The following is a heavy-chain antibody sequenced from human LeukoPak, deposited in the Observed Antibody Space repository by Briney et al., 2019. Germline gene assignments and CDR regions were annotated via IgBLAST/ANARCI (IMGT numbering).Heavy chain of an antibody. D-gene: IGHD3-22*01. Sequence: GGSLRLSCAASGFTFDDYAMHWVRQAPGKGLEWVSGISWNSGSIGYADSVKGRFTISRDNAKNSLYLQMNSLRAEDTALYYCAKGQRYYDSSGYIDYWGQGTLVTVSS. CDR3: AKGQRYYDSSGYIDY. V-gene: IGHV3-9*01. CDR2: ISWNSGSI. J-gene: IGHJ4*02. CDR1: GFTFDDYA.